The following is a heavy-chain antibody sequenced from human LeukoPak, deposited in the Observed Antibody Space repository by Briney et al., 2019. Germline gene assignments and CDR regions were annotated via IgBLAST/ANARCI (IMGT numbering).Heavy chain of an antibody. V-gene: IGHV1-46*01. CDR2: INPSGGST. CDR1: GYTFTSYY. J-gene: IGHJ6*02. Sequence: ASVKVSCKASGYTFTSYYMHWVRQAPGQGLEWMGIINPSGGSTSYAQKFQGRVTMTRDTSTSTVYMELSSLRSEDTAVYYCARVEVDGDYGYYGMDVWAKGPRSPSP. CDR3: ARVEVDGDYGYYGMDV. D-gene: IGHD4-17*01.